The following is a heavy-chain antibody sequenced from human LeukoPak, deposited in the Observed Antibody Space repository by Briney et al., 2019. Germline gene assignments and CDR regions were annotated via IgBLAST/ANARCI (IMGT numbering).Heavy chain of an antibody. CDR2: IYYSGST. CDR3: ARVPDKLGRYWYLDL. V-gene: IGHV4-59*01. J-gene: IGHJ2*01. CDR1: GGSISSYY. D-gene: IGHD6-13*01. Sequence: SETLSLTCTVSGGSISSYYWSWIRQPPGKGLEWIGYIYYSGSTNYNPSLKSRVTISVDTSKNQFSLKLSSVTAADTAVYYCARVPDKLGRYWYLDLWGRGTLVTVSS.